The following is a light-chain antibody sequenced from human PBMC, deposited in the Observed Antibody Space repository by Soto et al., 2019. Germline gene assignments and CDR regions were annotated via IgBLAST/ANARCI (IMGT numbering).Light chain of an antibody. CDR1: QSVTTN. CDR3: QQYHSWPHT. Sequence: ETVLTHSPATLSVSPGERATFSCRASQSVTTNLAWYQQKPGQVPRLLIYGASTRATGIPARFSGSGSGTEFTLSISSLQSDDFAIYHCQQYHSWPHTFGQGTK. CDR2: GAS. J-gene: IGKJ2*01. V-gene: IGKV3-15*01.